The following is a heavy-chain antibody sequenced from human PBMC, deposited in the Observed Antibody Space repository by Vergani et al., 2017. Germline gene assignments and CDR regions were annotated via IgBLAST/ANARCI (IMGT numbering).Heavy chain of an antibody. CDR3: AGSYDFWSGYPMKIDY. D-gene: IGHD3-3*01. V-gene: IGHV3-11*01. Sequence: QVQLVESGGGLVKPGGSLRLSCAASGFTFSDYYMSWIRPAQGKGLEWVSYISSSGSTIYYADSVKGRFTISRDNAKNSLYLQMNSLRAEDTAVYYCAGSYDFWSGYPMKIDYWGQGTLVTVSS. CDR1: GFTFSDYY. CDR2: ISSSGSTI. J-gene: IGHJ4*02.